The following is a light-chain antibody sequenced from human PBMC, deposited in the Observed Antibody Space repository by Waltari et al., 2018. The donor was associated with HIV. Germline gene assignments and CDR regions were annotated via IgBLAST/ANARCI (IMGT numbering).Light chain of an antibody. CDR3: QSYDSSLSGSWV. V-gene: IGLV1-40*01. Sequence: QSVLTQPPSVSGAPGQRVTIYCTGSSSHIGAGYDVHWSQQLPGTAPKLPIYGNSNRPSGVPDRFSGSKSGTSASLAITGLQAEDEADYYCQSYDSSLSGSWVFGGGTKLTVL. CDR1: SSHIGAGYD. J-gene: IGLJ3*02. CDR2: GNS.